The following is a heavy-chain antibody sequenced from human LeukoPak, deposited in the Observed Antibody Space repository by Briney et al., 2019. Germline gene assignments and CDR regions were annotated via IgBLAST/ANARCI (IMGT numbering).Heavy chain of an antibody. CDR2: ISSSSSYI. V-gene: IGHV3-21*01. J-gene: IGHJ3*02. CDR1: GGSISSSS. Sequence: ETLSLTCTVSGGSISSSSYYWGWIRQPPGKGLEWVSSISSSSSYIHYADSVKGRFTISRDNAKNSLYLQMNSLRAEDTAVYYCARALIEYSSPRHAFDIWGQGTMVTVSS. CDR3: ARALIEYSSPRHAFDI. D-gene: IGHD6-6*01.